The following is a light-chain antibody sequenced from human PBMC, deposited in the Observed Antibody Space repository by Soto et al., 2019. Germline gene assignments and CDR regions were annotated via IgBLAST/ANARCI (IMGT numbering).Light chain of an antibody. CDR1: QTVSITY. V-gene: IGKV3-20*01. CDR2: GAS. CDR3: QQYGSSPLIS. Sequence: VLTQSPGTLSLSPGESATLSCRASQTVSITYLTWYQQKPGQAPRLLIFGASKRATGIPDRFSGSGSGRDFTLTISGLEPEDFAVYYCQQYGSSPLISFGQGTRLEL. J-gene: IGKJ5*01.